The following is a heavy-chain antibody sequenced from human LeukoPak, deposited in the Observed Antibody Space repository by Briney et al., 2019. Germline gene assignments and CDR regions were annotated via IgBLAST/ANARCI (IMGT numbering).Heavy chain of an antibody. CDR1: GFTFISYA. Sequence: PGGSLRLSCAASGFTFISYAIHWVRQAPGKGLEWVAVISFHGTDSFYADSVKGRFTISRDNSKNTLYLQMSSLRADDTAVYYCAREGDGYTGYWGQGTLVTVSS. D-gene: IGHD5-24*01. CDR3: AREGDGYTGY. J-gene: IGHJ4*02. CDR2: ISFHGTDS. V-gene: IGHV3-30*04.